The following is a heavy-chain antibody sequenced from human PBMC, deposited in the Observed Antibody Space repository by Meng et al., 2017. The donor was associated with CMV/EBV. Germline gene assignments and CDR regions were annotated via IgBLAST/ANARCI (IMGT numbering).Heavy chain of an antibody. CDR2: ISGSGGST. Sequence: LSLTCAASGFTFSSYAMSWVRQAPGKGLEWVSAISGSGGSTYYADSVKGRFTISRDNSKNTLYLQMNSLRAEDTAVYYCARLHDYGDPRGDYWGQGTLVTVSS. V-gene: IGHV3-23*01. CDR1: GFTFSSYA. J-gene: IGHJ4*02. D-gene: IGHD4-17*01. CDR3: ARLHDYGDPRGDY.